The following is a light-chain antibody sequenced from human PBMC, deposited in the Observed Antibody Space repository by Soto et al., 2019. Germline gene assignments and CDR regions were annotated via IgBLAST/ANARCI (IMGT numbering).Light chain of an antibody. J-gene: IGKJ2*01. Sequence: DIQMTQSPSSLPASVGDRVTIICRASQGIRNDLGWYQQKPGKAPKRLIYAASSLDGGVPSRFSGSGSGTECTLTSSSLQREDFATYYWLQHNTYPYTFGQGTKLEIK. CDR2: AAS. CDR1: QGIRND. V-gene: IGKV1-17*01. CDR3: LQHNTYPYT.